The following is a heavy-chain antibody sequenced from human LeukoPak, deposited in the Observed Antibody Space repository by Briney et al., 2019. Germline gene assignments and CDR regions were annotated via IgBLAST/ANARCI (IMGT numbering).Heavy chain of an antibody. V-gene: IGHV4-39*01. CDR3: ARAMRERGSSGDYSYYYRMDV. Sequence: PSETLSLTCTVSGGSISSSSYYWGWIRQPPEKGLEWIGSIYYSGSTYYNPSLKSRVTISVDTSKNQFSLKLSSVTAADTAVYHCARAMRERGSSGDYSYYYRMDVWGHGTTVTVSS. J-gene: IGHJ6*02. D-gene: IGHD1-26*01. CDR2: IYYSGST. CDR1: GGSISSSSYY.